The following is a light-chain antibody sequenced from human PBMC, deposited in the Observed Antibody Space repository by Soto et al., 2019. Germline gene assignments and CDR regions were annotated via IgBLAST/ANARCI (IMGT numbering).Light chain of an antibody. CDR3: LQDYIYPRT. Sequence: AIHMTQSPSSLSASVGDRVTITCRASQAIRNDLGWYQQKPGKAPELLIYAASDLQSGVPSRFSGSGSGTDFTLTISSLQPEDFATYYRLQDYIYPRTFGQGTKVEIK. CDR2: AAS. CDR1: QAIRND. J-gene: IGKJ1*01. V-gene: IGKV1-6*01.